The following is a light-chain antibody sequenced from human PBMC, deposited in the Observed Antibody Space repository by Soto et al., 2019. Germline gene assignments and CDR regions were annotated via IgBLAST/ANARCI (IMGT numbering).Light chain of an antibody. CDR2: AAS. Sequence: DIQMTQSPSSVSASVGDRVTITCRASQDVSVWLGWYQQKPGKAPKLLIYAASSLQSGVPSRFSGSGSGTNFTRTISSLQPEDFATYYCHQANSVPFTFGPGTKLDIK. CDR3: HQANSVPFT. V-gene: IGKV1D-12*01. J-gene: IGKJ3*01. CDR1: QDVSVW.